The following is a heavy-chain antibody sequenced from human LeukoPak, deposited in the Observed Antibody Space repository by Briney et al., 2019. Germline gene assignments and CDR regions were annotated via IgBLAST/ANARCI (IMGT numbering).Heavy chain of an antibody. CDR2: INHSGST. CDR1: GGSFIGYY. CDR3: ARVRPYDSSGRYFDY. Sequence: PSETLSLTPAVHGGSFIGYYWSSIRQPPGKGLEWIGAINHSGSTNYNPSLKGRVTISVDTSKNQCSLKLSSVTAADTAVYYCARVRPYDSSGRYFDYWGQGTLVAVSS. D-gene: IGHD3-22*01. V-gene: IGHV4-34*01. J-gene: IGHJ4*02.